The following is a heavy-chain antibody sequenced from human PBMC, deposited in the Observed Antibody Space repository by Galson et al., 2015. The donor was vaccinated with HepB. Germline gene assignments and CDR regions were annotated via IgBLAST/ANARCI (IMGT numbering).Heavy chain of an antibody. CDR2: INPNSGGT. CDR3: ARPLVLNGRFNPGVGPFHI. V-gene: IGHV1-2*06. D-gene: IGHD2-8*01. J-gene: IGHJ3*02. Sequence: SVKVSCKASGYIFSGYYIHWVRQAPGQGLEWMGRINPNSGGTNYAQKFQGRVTMTRDTSISTAYMELSSVTAADTAVYYCARPLVLNGRFNPGVGPFHIWGHGTMVTVSA. CDR1: GYIFSGYY.